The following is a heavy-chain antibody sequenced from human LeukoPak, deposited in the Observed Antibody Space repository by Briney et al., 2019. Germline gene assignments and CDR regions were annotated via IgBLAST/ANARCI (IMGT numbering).Heavy chain of an antibody. CDR2: ISSSSSYI. V-gene: IGHV3-21*01. Sequence: GVSLRLSCAASGFTFSSYSMNWVRQAPGKGLEWVSSISSSSSYIYYADSVKGRFTISRDNAKNSLYLQMNSLRAEDTAVYYCARTDSPSGIAVAGTEDRDAFDIWGQGTMVTVSS. CDR3: ARTDSPSGIAVAGTEDRDAFDI. CDR1: GFTFSSYS. D-gene: IGHD6-19*01. J-gene: IGHJ3*02.